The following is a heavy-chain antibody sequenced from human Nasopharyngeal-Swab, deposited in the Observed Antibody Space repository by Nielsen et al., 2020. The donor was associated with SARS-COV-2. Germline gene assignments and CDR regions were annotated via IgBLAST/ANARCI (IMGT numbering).Heavy chain of an antibody. V-gene: IGHV3-30*14. CDR2: LSFDGTHG. CDR1: GFTVTSHV. CDR3: ARDHASSWYFDL. D-gene: IGHD6-13*01. J-gene: IGHJ2*01. Sequence: GESLKISCAASGFTVTSHVIHWVRQAPGQGLEWVAGLSFDGTHGFYADSVKGRFTLSRDNSRNILYLQMNNLRSDDTAIYYCARDHASSWYFDLWGRGTLVSVSS.